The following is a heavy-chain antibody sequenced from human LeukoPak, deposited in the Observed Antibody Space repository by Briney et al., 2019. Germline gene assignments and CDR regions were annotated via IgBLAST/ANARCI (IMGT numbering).Heavy chain of an antibody. CDR2: INAGNGNT. Sequence: ASVKVSCKASGYTFTSYAMHWVRQAPGQRLEWMGWINAGNGNTKYSQKFQGRVIITRDTSASTAYMELSSLRSEDTAVYYCARGRRGAVVVPAAIKFHNWFDPWGQGTLVTVSS. CDR1: GYTFTSYA. J-gene: IGHJ5*02. D-gene: IGHD2-2*01. V-gene: IGHV1-3*01. CDR3: ARGRRGAVVVPAAIKFHNWFDP.